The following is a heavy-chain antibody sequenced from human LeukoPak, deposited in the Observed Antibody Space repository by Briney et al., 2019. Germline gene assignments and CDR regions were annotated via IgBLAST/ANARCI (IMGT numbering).Heavy chain of an antibody. CDR2: IWYDGSNK. V-gene: IGHV3-33*01. CDR1: GFTFSSYG. J-gene: IGHJ4*02. CDR3: VVWSRAPPFDY. D-gene: IGHD6-6*01. Sequence: GGSLRLSCAASGFTFSSYGMHWVRQAPGKGLEWVAVIWYDGSNKYYADSVKGRFTISRDNAKNSLYLQMNSLRAEDTAVYYCVVWSRAPPFDYWGQGTLVTVSS.